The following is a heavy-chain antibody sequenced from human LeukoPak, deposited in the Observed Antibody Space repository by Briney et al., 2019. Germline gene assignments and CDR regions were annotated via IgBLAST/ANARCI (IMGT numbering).Heavy chain of an antibody. D-gene: IGHD3-22*01. CDR1: GFTFSSYA. J-gene: IGHJ4*02. Sequence: QTGGSLRLSCAASGFTFSSYAMHWVRQAPGKGLEYVSAISSNGGSTYYANSVKGRFTISRDNSKNTLYLQMGSLRAEDMAVYYCARGGYYDSSGNWDYWGQGTLVTVSS. V-gene: IGHV3-64*01. CDR2: ISSNGGST. CDR3: ARGGYYDSSGNWDY.